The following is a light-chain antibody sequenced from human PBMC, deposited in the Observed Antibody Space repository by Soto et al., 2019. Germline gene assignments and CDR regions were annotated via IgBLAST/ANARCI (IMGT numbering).Light chain of an antibody. CDR3: TSYASGSSHVV. CDR2: DVN. Sequence: QSALTQPASVSGSPGQSITLSCTGTSSDIGGYDYVSWYQRHPGKAPKLIIYDVNNRPSGVSNRFSGSKSGNTASLTISGRQAADEADYYCTSYASGSSHVVFGGGTKLTVL. CDR1: SSDIGGYDY. J-gene: IGLJ2*01. V-gene: IGLV2-14*01.